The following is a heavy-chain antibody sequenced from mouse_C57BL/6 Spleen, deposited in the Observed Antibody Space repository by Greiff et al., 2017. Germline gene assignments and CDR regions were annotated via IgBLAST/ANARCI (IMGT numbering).Heavy chain of an antibody. CDR2: IWRGGST. CDR1: GFSLTSYG. J-gene: IGHJ4*01. CDR3: ARNWGRDYYAMDY. D-gene: IGHD3-3*01. Sequence: QVQLQQSGPGLVQPSQSLSITCTVSGFSLTSYGVHWVRQSPGKGLEWLGVIWRGGSTDYNAAFISRLSISKDNSTSQVFFKMNSLQADDTAIYYCARNWGRDYYAMDYWGQGTSVTVSS. V-gene: IGHV2-2*01.